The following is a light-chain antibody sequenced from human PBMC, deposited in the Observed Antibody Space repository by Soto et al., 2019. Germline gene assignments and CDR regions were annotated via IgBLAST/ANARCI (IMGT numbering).Light chain of an antibody. J-gene: IGKJ4*01. V-gene: IGKV3-15*01. CDR2: GAS. CDR1: QSVSSN. Sequence: EIVMTQSPATLSVSPGERATLSCRASQSVSSNLAWYQQKPGQAPRLLIYGASTRATGIPARFSGSGSGTEFTLTISILQSEDFAGYYCQQYNNWSPLTFGGGTKVEIK. CDR3: QQYNNWSPLT.